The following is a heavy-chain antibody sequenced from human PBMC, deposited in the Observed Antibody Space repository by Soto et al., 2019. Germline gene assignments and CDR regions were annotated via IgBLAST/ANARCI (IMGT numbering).Heavy chain of an antibody. V-gene: IGHV4-39*01. D-gene: IGHD1-1*01. J-gene: IGHJ5*02. Sequence: SETLSLTCTVSGGSISSSSYYWGWIRQPPGKGLEWIGSIYYSGSTYYNPSLKSRVTISVDTSKNQFSLKLSSVTAADTAVYYCARPSGPENNWFDPWGQGTLVTVSS. CDR2: IYYSGST. CDR3: ARPSGPENNWFDP. CDR1: GGSISSSSYY.